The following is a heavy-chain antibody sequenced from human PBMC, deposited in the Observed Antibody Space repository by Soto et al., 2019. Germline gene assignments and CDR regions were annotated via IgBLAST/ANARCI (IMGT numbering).Heavy chain of an antibody. V-gene: IGHV5-51*03. CDR3: AREMAPIDNYYYYGMDV. Sequence: EVQLVQSGAEVKKPGESLKISCKGSGYSFTSYWIGWVRQMPGKGLEWMGIIYPGDSDTRYSPSFQGQVTISADKSISTAHLQWSSLKASDTAMYYCAREMAPIDNYYYYGMDVWGQGTTVTVSS. D-gene: IGHD3-9*01. CDR1: GYSFTSYW. J-gene: IGHJ6*02. CDR2: IYPGDSDT.